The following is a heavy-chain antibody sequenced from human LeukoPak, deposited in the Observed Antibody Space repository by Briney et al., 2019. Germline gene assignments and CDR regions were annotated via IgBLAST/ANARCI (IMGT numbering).Heavy chain of an antibody. V-gene: IGHV3-48*04. CDR1: GSSFSSYR. D-gene: IGHD2-8*01. Sequence: PGGSLRLSCAASGSSFSSYRVNWVRQAPGRGLEWVSYIGSSSTIYYADSVKGRFTISRDNAKNSLYLQMNSLRPDDTALYYCSTDPRLLIYWGHGTLVTVSS. CDR3: STDPRLLIY. J-gene: IGHJ4*01. CDR2: IGSSSTI.